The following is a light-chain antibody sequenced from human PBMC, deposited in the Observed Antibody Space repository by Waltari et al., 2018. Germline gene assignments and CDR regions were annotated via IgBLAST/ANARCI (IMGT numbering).Light chain of an antibody. J-gene: IGKJ4*01. Sequence: DVVMTQSPLSLPVTLGQPASISCTSSQSPVRGDGNTFLNWFHQRPGQPPRRLIYKVSNRDSGVPDRFSGSGSGTDFTLKISRVEAEDVGVYYCMQHSYWPLTFGGGTKVEIK. V-gene: IGKV2-30*02. CDR2: KVS. CDR1: QSPVRGDGNTF. CDR3: MQHSYWPLT.